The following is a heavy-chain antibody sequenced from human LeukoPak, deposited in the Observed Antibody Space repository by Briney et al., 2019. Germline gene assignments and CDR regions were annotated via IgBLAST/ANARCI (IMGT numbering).Heavy chain of an antibody. CDR3: ARKVYSFDVFDY. V-gene: IGHV4-59*01. J-gene: IGHJ4*02. CDR1: GGSTSSYY. D-gene: IGHD2-15*01. Sequence: SETLSLTCTVSGGSTSSYYWSWIRQPPGKALEWIGYIFHSGTANYHPSLKSRVTISIDTSENQFSLKLSSVTAADTAVYYCARKVYSFDVFDYWGQGTLVTVSS. CDR2: IFHSGTA.